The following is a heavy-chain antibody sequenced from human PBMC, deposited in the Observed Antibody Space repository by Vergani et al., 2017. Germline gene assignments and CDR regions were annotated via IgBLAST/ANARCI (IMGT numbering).Heavy chain of an antibody. J-gene: IGHJ4*02. D-gene: IGHD1-26*01. CDR2: INPNTGGS. V-gene: IGHV1-2*02. Sequence: QVQLVQSGAEVKKPGFSMRVSCKASGYTFIGYYMHWVRQAPGQGLEWIGWINPNTGGSNLAQNFQGRVTLTRDTSTRTFYLELSRLKASDTAMYYCARPGRDLVGATGAVDYWGQGTLVTVSS. CDR3: ARPGRDLVGATGAVDY. CDR1: GYTFIGYY.